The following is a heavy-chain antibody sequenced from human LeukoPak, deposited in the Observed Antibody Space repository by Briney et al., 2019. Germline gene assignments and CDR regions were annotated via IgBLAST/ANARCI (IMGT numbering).Heavy chain of an antibody. CDR2: ITSSSSYV. J-gene: IGHJ4*02. V-gene: IGHV3-21*01. CDR1: GFTFSSYN. D-gene: IGHD4-17*01. Sequence: GGSLRLSCEASGFTFSSYNMNWVRQAPGKRLEWVSSITSSSSYVFYADSVKGRFTISRDNAKNSLYLQMNSLRAEDTAVYYCARDGDGDYVFSYYFDYWGQGTLVTVSS. CDR3: ARDGDGDYVFSYYFDY.